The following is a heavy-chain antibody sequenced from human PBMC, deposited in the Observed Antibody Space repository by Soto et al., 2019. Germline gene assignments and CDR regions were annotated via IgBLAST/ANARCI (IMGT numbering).Heavy chain of an antibody. J-gene: IGHJ4*02. Sequence: QITLKESGPTLVRPTQTLTLTCTFSGFSLSTTGVAVAWIRQPPGEALEWLALIYWDDDKRYNSSLKSRLTITQDTSRDQVVIAMTNMDPMDTATYFCAHSQRGPRDFWGPGILVTVSS. CDR2: IYWDDDK. CDR1: GFSLSTTGVA. CDR3: AHSQRGPRDF. D-gene: IGHD5-12*01. V-gene: IGHV2-5*02.